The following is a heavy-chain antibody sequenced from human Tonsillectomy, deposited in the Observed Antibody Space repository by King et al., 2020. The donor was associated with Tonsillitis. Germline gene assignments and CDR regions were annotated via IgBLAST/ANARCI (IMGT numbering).Heavy chain of an antibody. CDR1: GFTFSTYS. V-gene: IGHV3-21*01. J-gene: IGHJ4*02. D-gene: IGHD4-17*01. Sequence: VQLVESGGGLVEPGGSLRLSCAASGFTFSTYSMNWVRQAPGKGLEWVSSIGSRSHFIYYAESFKGRFTISRDNAKNSLYLQMNSMRVEDTAVYYCARDRSPTCGDAPFAYWGQGALVTVSS. CDR3: ARDRSPTCGDAPFAY. CDR2: IGSRSHFI.